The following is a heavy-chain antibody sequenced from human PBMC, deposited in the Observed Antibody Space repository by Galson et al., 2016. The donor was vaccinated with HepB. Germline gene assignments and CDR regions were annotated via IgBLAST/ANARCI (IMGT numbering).Heavy chain of an antibody. Sequence: QSGAEVKEPGESLRISCQGSGYTFTNHWIAWVRQVPGKGLEWMGIIFAGDSDTRYRPSFQGRITLPVDKSITTASLQWSGLQASDTATYYCAKSTTGFQAFDVWGRGTMVTVSS. V-gene: IGHV5-51*01. CDR1: GYTFTNHW. CDR2: IFAGDSDT. J-gene: IGHJ3*01. D-gene: IGHD3-9*01. CDR3: AKSTTGFQAFDV.